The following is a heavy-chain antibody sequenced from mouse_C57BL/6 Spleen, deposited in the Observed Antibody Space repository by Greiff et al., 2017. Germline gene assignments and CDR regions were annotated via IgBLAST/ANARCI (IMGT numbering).Heavy chain of an antibody. J-gene: IGHJ4*01. V-gene: IGHV1-63*01. CDR2: IYPGGGYT. CDR1: GYTFTNSW. D-gene: IGHD1-1*01. Sequence: QVKLQQSGAELVRPGTSVKMSCKASGYTFTNSWLAWAKQRPGHGLVWIGVIYPGGGYTNSIQKFKGKATLTADKSTSTAYMQCSSLTSEDSAIYYCARFITTPYYAMDYWGQGTSVTVSS. CDR3: ARFITTPYYAMDY.